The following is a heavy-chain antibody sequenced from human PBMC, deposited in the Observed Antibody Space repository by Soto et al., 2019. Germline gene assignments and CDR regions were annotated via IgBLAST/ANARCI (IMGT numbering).Heavy chain of an antibody. V-gene: IGHV1-46*01. CDR2: INPSGGST. CDR3: ARVAPRVIDYGDDDYFDY. D-gene: IGHD4-17*01. CDR1: GYTFTSYY. Sequence: ASAKVSCKASGYTFTSYYMHWVRQAPGQGLEWMGIINPSGGSTSYAQKFQGRVTMTRDTSTSTVYMEMSSLRSEDTAVYYCARVAPRVIDYGDDDYFDYWGQGPLVTVSS. J-gene: IGHJ4*02.